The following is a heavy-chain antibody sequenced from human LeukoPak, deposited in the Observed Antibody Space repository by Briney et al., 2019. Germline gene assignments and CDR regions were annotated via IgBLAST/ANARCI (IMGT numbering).Heavy chain of an antibody. D-gene: IGHD3-22*01. V-gene: IGHV1-69*04. J-gene: IGHJ1*01. CDR2: IIPILGIA. Sequence: GSSVKVSCKASGGTFSSYAISWVRQAPGQGLEWMGRIIPILGIANYAQKFQGRVTITADKSTSTAYMELSSLRSEDTAVDYCARGRGYYEAEYFQHWGQGTLVTVSS. CDR1: GGTFSSYA. CDR3: ARGRGYYEAEYFQH.